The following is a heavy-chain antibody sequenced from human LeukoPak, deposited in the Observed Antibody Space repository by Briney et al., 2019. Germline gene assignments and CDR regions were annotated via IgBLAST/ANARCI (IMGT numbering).Heavy chain of an antibody. V-gene: IGHV4-4*07. Sequence: SETLSLTCNVFGGSISNYYWSWIRQPAGKGLEWIGRIYTSGSTNYNPSLKSRVTISVDKSKNQFSLILSSVTAADTAVYYCARDLGSYRHYFDYWGQGTLVTVSS. J-gene: IGHJ4*02. D-gene: IGHD1-26*01. CDR3: ARDLGSYRHYFDY. CDR2: IYTSGST. CDR1: GGSISNYY.